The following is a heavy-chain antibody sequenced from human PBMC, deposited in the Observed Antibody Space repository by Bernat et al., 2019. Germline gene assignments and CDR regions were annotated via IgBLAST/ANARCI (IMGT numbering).Heavy chain of an antibody. CDR3: ESLAESYYYYGMDV. J-gene: IGHJ6*02. CDR1: GGTFSSYA. CDR2: IIPIFGTA. V-gene: IGHV1-69*06. D-gene: IGHD6-13*01. Sequence: QVQLVQSGAEVKKPGSSVKVSCKASGGTFSSYAISWVRQAPGQGLEWMGGIIPIFGTANYAQKFQGRVTITADKSTSTAYMELSSLRSEDTDVYYCESLAESYYYYGMDVWGQGTTVTVSS.